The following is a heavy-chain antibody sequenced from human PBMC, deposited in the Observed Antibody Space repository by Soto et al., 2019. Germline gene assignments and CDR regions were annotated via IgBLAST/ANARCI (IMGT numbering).Heavy chain of an antibody. CDR1: GGTFSSYT. CDR3: ARDFDAGYCSSTSCYDDWFEP. J-gene: IGHJ5*02. V-gene: IGHV1-69*04. Sequence: GASVKVSCKASGGTFSSYTISWVRQAPGQGLEWMGRIIPILGIANYAQKFQGRVTITADKPTSTAYMELSSLRSEDTAVYYCARDFDAGYCSSTSCYDDWFEPWGQGTLVTVSS. CDR2: IIPILGIA. D-gene: IGHD2-2*01.